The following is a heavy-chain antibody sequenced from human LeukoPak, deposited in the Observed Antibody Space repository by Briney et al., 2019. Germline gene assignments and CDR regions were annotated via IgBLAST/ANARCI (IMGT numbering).Heavy chain of an antibody. CDR2: IWYDGSNK. J-gene: IGHJ5*02. CDR1: GFTFSSYG. CDR3: ARGKYSSVLYYLDP. V-gene: IGHV3-33*01. D-gene: IGHD6-19*01. Sequence: GGSLRLSCAASGFTFSSYGMHWVRQAPGKGLEWVAVIWYDGSNKYYADSVKGRFTISRDNSKNTLYLQMNSLRAEDTAVYYCARGKYSSVLYYLDPWGQGTLVTVSS.